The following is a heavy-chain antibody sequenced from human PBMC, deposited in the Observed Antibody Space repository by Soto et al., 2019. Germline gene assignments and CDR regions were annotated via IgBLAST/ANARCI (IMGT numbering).Heavy chain of an antibody. CDR1: GGSISSSSYY. D-gene: IGHD3-22*01. V-gene: IGHV4-61*05. CDR2: IYYSGST. CDR3: ARGGLDYDSSGYYTNFDY. J-gene: IGHJ4*02. Sequence: PSETLSLTCTVSGGSISSSSYYWGWIRQPPGKGLGWIGYIYYSGSTNYNPSLKSRVTISVDTSKNQFSLKLSSVTAADTAVYYCARGGLDYDSSGYYTNFDYWGQGTLVTVSS.